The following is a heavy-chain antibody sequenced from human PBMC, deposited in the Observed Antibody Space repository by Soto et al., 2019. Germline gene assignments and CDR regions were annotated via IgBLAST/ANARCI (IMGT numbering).Heavy chain of an antibody. D-gene: IGHD6-6*01. Sequence: VESLKISCKGAGYTFTSYWISCFPQMPVEVLEWMGIIYPGDSDTRYSPPFQGQVTISADKSISTAYLQWSSLKASDTAMYYCAGTSSSSRFYYYGMDVWGQGTTVTVSS. V-gene: IGHV5-51*01. CDR2: IYPGDSDT. CDR1: GYTFTSYW. J-gene: IGHJ6*02. CDR3: AGTSSSSRFYYYGMDV.